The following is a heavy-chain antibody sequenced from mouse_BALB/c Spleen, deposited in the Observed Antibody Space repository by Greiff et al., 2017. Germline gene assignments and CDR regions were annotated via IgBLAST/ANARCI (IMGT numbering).Heavy chain of an antibody. CDR2: INPGSGGT. Sequence: VQLQQSGAELVRPGTSVKVSCKASGYAFTNYLIEWVKQRPGQGLEWIGVINPGSGGTNYNEKFKGKATLTADKSSSTAYMQLSSLTSDDSAVYFCARGYGSTLDYWGKGTTLTVSS. CDR1: GYAFTNYL. J-gene: IGHJ2*01. D-gene: IGHD1-1*01. CDR3: ARGYGSTLDY. V-gene: IGHV1-54*01.